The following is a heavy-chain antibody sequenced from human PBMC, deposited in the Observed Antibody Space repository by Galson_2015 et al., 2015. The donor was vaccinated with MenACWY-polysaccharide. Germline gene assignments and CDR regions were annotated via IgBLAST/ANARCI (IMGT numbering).Heavy chain of an antibody. Sequence: SVKVPCKASGYTFTSYAMHWVRQAPGQRLEWMGWINAGNGNTKYSQKFQGRVTITRDTSASTAYMELSSLRSEDTAVYYCARDLPGIAVAGLSGYYGMDVWGQGTTVTVSS. CDR2: INAGNGNT. D-gene: IGHD6-19*01. J-gene: IGHJ6*02. CDR3: ARDLPGIAVAGLSGYYGMDV. CDR1: GYTFTSYA. V-gene: IGHV1-3*01.